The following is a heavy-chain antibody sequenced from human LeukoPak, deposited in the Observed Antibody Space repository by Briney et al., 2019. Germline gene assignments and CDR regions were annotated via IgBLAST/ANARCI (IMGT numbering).Heavy chain of an antibody. Sequence: PGRSLRLSCTASGFTFGDYAMSWVRQAPGKGLEWVGFIRSKAYGGTTEYAASVKGRFTISRDDSKSIAYLQMNSLKTEDTAVYYCTRGETVTTRAYWGQGTLVTVSS. CDR1: GFTFGDYA. CDR2: IRSKAYGGTT. D-gene: IGHD4-17*01. CDR3: TRGETVTTRAY. V-gene: IGHV3-49*04. J-gene: IGHJ4*02.